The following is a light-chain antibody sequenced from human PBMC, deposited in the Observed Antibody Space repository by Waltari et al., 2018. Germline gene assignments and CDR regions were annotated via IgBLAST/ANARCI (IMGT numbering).Light chain of an antibody. V-gene: IGKV1-39*01. CDR1: QSISSD. CDR2: AAS. Sequence: DIQMTQSPSSLSASVGDRVTIPCRASQSISSDLNWYQQKPGKAPKLLIYAASSLQSGVPSRFSGSGSGTDFTLTISSLQPEDFATYYCQQSYSTLFTFGPGTKVDIK. CDR3: QQSYSTLFT. J-gene: IGKJ3*01.